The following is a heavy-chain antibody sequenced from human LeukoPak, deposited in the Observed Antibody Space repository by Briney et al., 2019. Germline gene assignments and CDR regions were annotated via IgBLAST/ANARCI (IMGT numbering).Heavy chain of an antibody. CDR2: ISYDGSNK. J-gene: IGHJ4*02. CDR1: GFTFSSYG. Sequence: QPGGSLRLSCAASGFTFSSYGMHWVRQAPGKGLEWVAVISYDGSNKYYADSVKGRFTISRDNSKNTLYLQMNSLRPGDTAVYYCARDGVSSGWPLDFWGQGTLVTVSS. CDR3: ARDGVSSGWPLDF. D-gene: IGHD6-19*01. V-gene: IGHV3-30*03.